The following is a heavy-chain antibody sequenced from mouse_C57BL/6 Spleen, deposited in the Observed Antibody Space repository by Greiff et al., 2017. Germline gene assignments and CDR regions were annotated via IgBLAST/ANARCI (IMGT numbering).Heavy chain of an antibody. V-gene: IGHV5-17*01. D-gene: IGHD2-3*01. CDR2: ISSGSSTI. CDR3: ARRHDGYLYAMDY. J-gene: IGHJ4*01. Sequence: EVMLVESGGGLVKPGGSLKLSCAASGFTFSDYGMHWVRQAPEKGLEWVAYISSGSSTIYYADTVKGRFTISRDNAKNTLFLQMTSLRSEDTAMYYCARRHDGYLYAMDYWGQGTSVTVSS. CDR1: GFTFSDYG.